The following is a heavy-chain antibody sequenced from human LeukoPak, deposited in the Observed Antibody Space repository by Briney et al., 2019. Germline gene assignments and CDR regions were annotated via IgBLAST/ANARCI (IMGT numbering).Heavy chain of an antibody. J-gene: IGHJ4*02. CDR1: GYTFTSYD. Sequence: ASVKVSCKASGYTFTSYDINGVRQATGQGLEWMGWMNPNSGNTGYAQKFQGRDTMTRNTSISTAYMELSSLRSEDTAVYYCARGRGWLPQNDYWGQGTLVTVSS. CDR3: ARGRGWLPQNDY. V-gene: IGHV1-8*01. D-gene: IGHD5-24*01. CDR2: MNPNSGNT.